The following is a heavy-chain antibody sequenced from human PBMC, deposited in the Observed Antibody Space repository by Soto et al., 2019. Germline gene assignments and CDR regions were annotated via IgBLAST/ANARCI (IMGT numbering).Heavy chain of an antibody. CDR3: ARDLGNSLYNYFQH. Sequence: QVQLQESGPGLVKPSQTLSLICTVSGGSISSGGYYWSWIRQHPGKGLEWIGYIYYSGSTYYNPSLKSRFIISLDTSKNQFSLKLSSVTAADTAVYYCARDLGNSLYNYFQHWGQGTLVTVSS. CDR1: GGSISSGGYY. V-gene: IGHV4-31*03. J-gene: IGHJ1*01. D-gene: IGHD6-13*01. CDR2: IYYSGST.